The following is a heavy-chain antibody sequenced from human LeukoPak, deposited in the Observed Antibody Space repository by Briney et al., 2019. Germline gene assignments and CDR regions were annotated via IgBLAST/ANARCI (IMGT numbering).Heavy chain of an antibody. Sequence: ASVKVSCTASGGTFSNYGLTWVRQAPGQGLERMGGIIPMFGTTNYAQKFQGRVTIAADRSTNTAYMELTSLTSEDTAVYYCARDFAMAGTGWFDPWGQGTLVIVSS. D-gene: IGHD6-19*01. CDR1: GGTFSNYG. J-gene: IGHJ5*02. CDR3: ARDFAMAGTGWFDP. V-gene: IGHV1-69*06. CDR2: IIPMFGTT.